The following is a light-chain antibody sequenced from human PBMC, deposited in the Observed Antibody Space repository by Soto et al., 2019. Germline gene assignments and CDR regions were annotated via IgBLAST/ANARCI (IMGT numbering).Light chain of an antibody. CDR3: QQRGS. J-gene: IGKJ4*01. CDR2: DAS. Sequence: EIVFTQSPASLSLSPWERATLSCRASQSVSSSLAWYQQKPGQAPRLLLYDASNRATGIPARFSGSGSGTDFTLTISSLESDDFAVYYCQQRGSFGGGTKVDIK. V-gene: IGKV3-11*01. CDR1: QSVSSS.